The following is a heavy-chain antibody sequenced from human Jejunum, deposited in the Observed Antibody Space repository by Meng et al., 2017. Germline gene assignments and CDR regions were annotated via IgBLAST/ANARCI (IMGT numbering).Heavy chain of an antibody. D-gene: IGHD6-13*01. Sequence: QCVESGPDGRRLGAPVQVSCKALGYMLTGDGTIWVRPAPGLGREWIGWVSAYNGKTKYAQKFQGRVTMTTDTSTTTGYMELRSLRSDDTAVYYCTRGRISSNWDTFDYWGQGTLVTVSS. CDR2: VSAYNGKT. V-gene: IGHV1-18*01. CDR1: GYMLTGDG. CDR3: TRGRISSNWDTFDY. J-gene: IGHJ4*02.